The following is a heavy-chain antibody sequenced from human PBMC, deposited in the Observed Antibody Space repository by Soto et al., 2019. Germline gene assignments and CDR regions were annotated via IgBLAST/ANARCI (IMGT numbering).Heavy chain of an antibody. V-gene: IGHV1-18*01. CDR1: GSTFSNYG. CDR3: ARDVESVTAKHFFYYYAMDV. J-gene: IGHJ6*02. D-gene: IGHD2-8*01. Sequence: ASVKVSCKASGSTFSNYGLNWVRQAPGQGLEWMGWVSANNGHTNYAQNLQGRVSVTTDTSTSTAYMELRGLTFDDTAVYYCARDVESVTAKHFFYYYAMDVWGQGTTVTVSS. CDR2: VSANNGHT.